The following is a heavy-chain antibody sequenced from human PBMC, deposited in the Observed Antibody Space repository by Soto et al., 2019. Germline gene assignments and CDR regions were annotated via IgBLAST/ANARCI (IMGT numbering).Heavy chain of an antibody. J-gene: IGHJ4*02. V-gene: IGHV3-74*01. CDR3: ATLNSFGSDY. Sequence: GGSLRLSCVASGFSFSRFWMHWVRRVPGKGLVWVSRITGDGAITTYADSVRGRFTISRDNAKSTVYLQMDSLRAEDTAVYYCATLNSFGSDYWGQGTPVTVSS. CDR1: GFSFSRFW. CDR2: ITGDGAIT. D-gene: IGHD5-18*01.